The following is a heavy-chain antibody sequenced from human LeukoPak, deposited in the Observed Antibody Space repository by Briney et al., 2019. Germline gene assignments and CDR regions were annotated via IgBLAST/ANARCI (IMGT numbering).Heavy chain of an antibody. CDR3: AKDFTVIIYYFDY. V-gene: IGHV3-23*01. CDR1: GFTFSSYA. CDR2: ISGSGGST. D-gene: IGHD3-3*01. J-gene: IGHJ4*02. Sequence: GGSLRLSCAASGFTFSSYAMSWVRQAPGKGLERVSAISGSGGSTYYADSVKGRFTISRDNSKNTLYLQMNSLRAEDTAVYYCAKDFTVIIYYFDYWGQGTLVTVSS.